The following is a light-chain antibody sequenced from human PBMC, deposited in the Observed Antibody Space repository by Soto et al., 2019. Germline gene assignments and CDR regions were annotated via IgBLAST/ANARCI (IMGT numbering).Light chain of an antibody. Sequence: QSALTQPPSASGSPGQSVTISCTGTSRDVGGHDYVSWYQQHPGKAPKLMIYEVSKRPSGVPDRFSGSKSGNTASLTVSGLQAEDEADYYCSSYVTGNSLIFGGGIKLTVL. V-gene: IGLV2-8*01. CDR2: EVS. J-gene: IGLJ2*01. CDR3: SSYVTGNSLI. CDR1: SRDVGGHDY.